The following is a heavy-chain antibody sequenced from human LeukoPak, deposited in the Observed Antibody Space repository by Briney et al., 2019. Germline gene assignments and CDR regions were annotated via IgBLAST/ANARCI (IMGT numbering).Heavy chain of an antibody. CDR2: ISYVGSNK. D-gene: IGHD2-2*01. J-gene: IGHJ4*02. Sequence: TGGSLRLSCAASGFTFSSYAMHWVRQAPGKGLEWVAVISYVGSNKYYADSVKGRFTISRDNSKNTLYLQMNSLRAEDTAVYYCARIGPAAMSFDYWGQGTLVTVSS. CDR1: GFTFSSYA. CDR3: ARIGPAAMSFDY. V-gene: IGHV3-30*01.